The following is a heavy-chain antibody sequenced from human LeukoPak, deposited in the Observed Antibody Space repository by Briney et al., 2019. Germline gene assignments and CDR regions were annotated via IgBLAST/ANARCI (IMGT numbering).Heavy chain of an antibody. V-gene: IGHV1-46*01. CDR1: GYTFTSYY. Sequence: GASVKVSRKASGYTFTSYYMHWVRQAPGQGLEWMGIINPSGGSTSYAQKFQGRVTMTRDMSTSTVYIELSSLRSEDTAVYYCARDTRGYSYGYEFDYWGQGTLVTVSS. D-gene: IGHD5-18*01. CDR3: ARDTRGYSYGYEFDY. J-gene: IGHJ4*02. CDR2: INPSGGST.